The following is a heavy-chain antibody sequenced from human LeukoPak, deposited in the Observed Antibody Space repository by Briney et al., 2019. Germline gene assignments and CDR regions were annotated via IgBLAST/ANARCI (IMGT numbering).Heavy chain of an antibody. CDR3: ARDPLRYSSGWYDYYYGMDV. Sequence: PGGSLRLSCAASGFTFSSYPMHWVRQAPGKGLEWVAVISYDGSSKYYAESVKGRFTISRDNAKNSLYLQMNSLRAEDTAVYYCARDPLRYSSGWYDYYYGMDVWGQGTTVTVSS. CDR2: ISYDGSSK. CDR1: GFTFSSYP. J-gene: IGHJ6*02. D-gene: IGHD6-19*01. V-gene: IGHV3-30*04.